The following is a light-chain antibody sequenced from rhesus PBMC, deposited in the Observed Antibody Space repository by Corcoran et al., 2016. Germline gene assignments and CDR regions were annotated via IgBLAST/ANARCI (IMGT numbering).Light chain of an antibody. J-gene: IGLJ6*01. CDR2: EVT. Sequence: QSAPTQPPSLSGSPGQSVTISCTGTSSDVGGYDFVSWYRQYPGKVPKLIVYEVTKRPSGVSDRFSGSKSGNTASLTISGLLAEDEAVYYCCSFTTSNTDVFGSGTKLTVL. V-gene: IGLV2S7*01. CDR3: CSFTTSNTDV. CDR1: SSDVGGYDF.